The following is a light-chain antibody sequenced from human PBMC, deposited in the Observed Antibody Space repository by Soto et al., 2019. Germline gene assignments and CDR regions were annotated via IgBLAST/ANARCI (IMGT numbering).Light chain of an antibody. V-gene: IGKV3-15*01. CDR1: QSVSSN. CDR2: GAS. CDR3: QQYNNWPYT. J-gene: IGKJ2*01. Sequence: EIVMTQSPATLSVSPGERATLSCRASQSVSSNLAWYQQKPGQAPRLLISGASTRATGIPARFSGSRSGTECTLTISSLQSEDFAVYYCQQYNNWPYTFGQGTKLEIK.